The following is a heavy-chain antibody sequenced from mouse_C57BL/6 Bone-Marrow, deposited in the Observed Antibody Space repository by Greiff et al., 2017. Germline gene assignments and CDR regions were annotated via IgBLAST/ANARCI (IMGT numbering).Heavy chain of an antibody. D-gene: IGHD1-1*01. CDR2: ILPGSGST. J-gene: IGHJ1*03. CDR1: GYTFTSYW. V-gene: IGHV1-9*01. Sequence: QVQLKQPGAELVKPGASVKMSCKASGYTFTSYWIEWVKQRPGHGLEWIGEILPGSGSTNYNEKFKGKATFTADTSSNTAYMQLSSLTTEDSAIYYCARSGLLRYLHWYFDVWGTGTTVTVSS. CDR3: ARSGLLRYLHWYFDV.